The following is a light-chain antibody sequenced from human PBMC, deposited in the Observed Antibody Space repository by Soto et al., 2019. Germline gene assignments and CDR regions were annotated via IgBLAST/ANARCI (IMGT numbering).Light chain of an antibody. Sequence: DIQMTQSPSTLSASVGDRVTITCRASQSIGNWLAWYQQKPGEAPNLLIYKASTLESGVPSRFRATAPGTEFTLTISGLQPDDFATYFCQQYSYYSTFGQGTNVDIQ. V-gene: IGKV1-5*03. CDR2: KAS. CDR1: QSIGNW. CDR3: QQYSYYST. J-gene: IGKJ1*01.